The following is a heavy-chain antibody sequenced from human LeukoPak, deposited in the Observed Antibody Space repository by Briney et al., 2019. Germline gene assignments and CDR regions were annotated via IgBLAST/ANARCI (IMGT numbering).Heavy chain of an antibody. V-gene: IGHV4-61*02. J-gene: IGHJ3*02. D-gene: IGHD6-13*01. CDR2: IYSSGSI. Sequence: SETLSLTCTVSGGSISSGSYYWSWSRQPAGKGLEWIGRIYSSGSINYNPSLTSRVSISVDTSKNQFSLKLSSVTAADTAVYYCASIVAAGTDAFDIWGQGTIVTVSS. CDR1: GGSISSGSYY. CDR3: ASIVAAGTDAFDI.